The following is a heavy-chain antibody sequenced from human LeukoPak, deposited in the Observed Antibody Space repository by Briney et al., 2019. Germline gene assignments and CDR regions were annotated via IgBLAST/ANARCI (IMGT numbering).Heavy chain of an antibody. CDR3: AGSSYYDMDV. V-gene: IGHV4-59*01. CDR2: IHYSGST. CDR1: GGSISSYY. Sequence: SETLSLTCTVSGGSISSYYWSWIRQPPGKGLEWIGYIHYSGSTNHNPSLKSRVTISIDTSKNQFSLKLSSVTAADTAVYYCAGSSYYDMDVWGQGTTVTVSS. J-gene: IGHJ6*02.